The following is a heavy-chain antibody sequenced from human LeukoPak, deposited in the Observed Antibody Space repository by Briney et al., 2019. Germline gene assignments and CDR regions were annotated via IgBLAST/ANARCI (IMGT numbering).Heavy chain of an antibody. CDR3: ARGSTTVTTGWFDP. J-gene: IGHJ5*02. D-gene: IGHD4-17*01. CDR2: ISSSSSYI. Sequence: GGSLRLSCAASGFTFSSYSMNWVRQAPGKGLEWVSSISSSSSYIYYADSVKGRFTISRDNAKNSLYLQMNSLRAEDTAVYYCARGSTTVTTGWFDPWGQGTLVTVSS. CDR1: GFTFSSYS. V-gene: IGHV3-21*01.